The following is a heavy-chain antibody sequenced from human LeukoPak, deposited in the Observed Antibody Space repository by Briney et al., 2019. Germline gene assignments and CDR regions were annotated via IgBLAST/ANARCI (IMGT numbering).Heavy chain of an antibody. V-gene: IGHV1-18*01. CDR1: GYTFTSYG. D-gene: IGHD3-22*01. J-gene: IGHJ3*02. CDR3: ARGSDSSGYYYVGGGAFDI. CDR2: ISAYNGNT. Sequence: ASVKVSCKASGYTFTSYGISWVRQAPGQGLEWMGWISAYNGNTNYAQKLQGRVTMTTDTSTSTAYMELRSLRSDDTAVYYCARGSDSSGYYYVGGGAFDIWGQGTMVTVSS.